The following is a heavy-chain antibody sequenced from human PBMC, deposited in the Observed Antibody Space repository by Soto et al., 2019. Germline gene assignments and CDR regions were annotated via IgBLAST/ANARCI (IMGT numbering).Heavy chain of an antibody. CDR2: LNPNSGVT. Sequence: QVQLVQSGAEVMKPGASVKVSCKASGFTFTDYFMHWVRQAPGQGLEWMGWLNPNSGVTNYAQKFQGRITLTRDTSISTAYMDLRRLRADDTAGYYCAREFHEWLVLDYWGQGTLVTVSS. J-gene: IGHJ4*02. D-gene: IGHD3-3*01. CDR3: AREFHEWLVLDY. CDR1: GFTFTDYF. V-gene: IGHV1-2*02.